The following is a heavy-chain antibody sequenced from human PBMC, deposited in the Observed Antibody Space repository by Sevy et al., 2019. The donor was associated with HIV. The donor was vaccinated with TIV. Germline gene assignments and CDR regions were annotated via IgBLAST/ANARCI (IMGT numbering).Heavy chain of an antibody. CDR2: ISYDGSNK. Sequence: GGSLRLSCAASGFTFSSYAMHWVRQAPGKGLEWVAVISYDGSNKYYADSVKGRFTISRDNSKNTLYLQMNSLRAEETALYYCAGEGPYYDFWSGYYTDYYYGMDVWGQGTTVTVSS. D-gene: IGHD3-3*01. CDR3: AGEGPYYDFWSGYYTDYYYGMDV. CDR1: GFTFSSYA. V-gene: IGHV3-30*04. J-gene: IGHJ6*02.